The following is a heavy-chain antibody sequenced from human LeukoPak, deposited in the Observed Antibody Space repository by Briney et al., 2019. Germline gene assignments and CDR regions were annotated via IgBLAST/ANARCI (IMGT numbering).Heavy chain of an antibody. D-gene: IGHD3-22*01. CDR1: GFTFSSYE. CDR2: ISSSGSTI. V-gene: IGHV3-48*03. Sequence: GGSLRLSCAASGFTFSSYEMNWVRQAPGKGLEWVSYISSSGSTIYYADSVKGRFTISRDNAKNSLYLQMNSLRAEDTAVYYCARDGPYYDSSGYYYTELDYWGPGTLVTVSS. CDR3: ARDGPYYDSSGYYYTELDY. J-gene: IGHJ4*02.